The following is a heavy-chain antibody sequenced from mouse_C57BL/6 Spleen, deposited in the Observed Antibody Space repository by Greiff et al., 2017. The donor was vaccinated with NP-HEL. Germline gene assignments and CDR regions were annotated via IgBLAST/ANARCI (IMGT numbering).Heavy chain of an antibody. Sequence: QVQLQQPGAELVRPGSSVKLSCKASGYTFTSYWMHWVKQRPIQGLEWIGNIDPSDSETHYNQKFKDKATLTVDKSSSTAYMRLSSLTSEDSAVYYCARVYYYGSSYVPYWYFDVWGTGTTVTVSS. D-gene: IGHD1-1*01. CDR1: GYTFTSYW. CDR2: IDPSDSET. V-gene: IGHV1-52*01. CDR3: ARVYYYGSSYVPYWYFDV. J-gene: IGHJ1*03.